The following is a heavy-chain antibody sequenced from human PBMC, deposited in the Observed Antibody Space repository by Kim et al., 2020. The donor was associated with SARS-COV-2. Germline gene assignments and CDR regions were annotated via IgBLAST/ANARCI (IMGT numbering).Heavy chain of an antibody. CDR3: ARDSSGWILFDY. J-gene: IGHJ4*02. D-gene: IGHD6-19*01. CDR1: GYTFTSYA. CDR2: INAGNGNT. V-gene: IGHV1-3*01. Sequence: ASVKVSCKASGYTFTSYAMHWVRQAPGQRLEWMGWINAGNGNTKYSQKFQGRVTITRYTSASTAYMELSSLRSEDTAVYYCARDSSGWILFDYWGQGTLVTVSS.